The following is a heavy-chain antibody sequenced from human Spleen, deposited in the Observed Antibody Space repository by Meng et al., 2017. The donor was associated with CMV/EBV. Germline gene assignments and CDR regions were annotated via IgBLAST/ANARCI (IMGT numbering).Heavy chain of an antibody. CDR3: ARDVVYYDSSGYYLPDY. V-gene: IGHV1-18*01. CDR1: YTFTSYV. Sequence: YTFTSYVISWVRQAPGQGLGWMGWISAYNGNTDYAQKLQGRITMATDTSTNTDYMELRSLRSDDTAVYYCARDVVYYDSSGYYLPDYWGQGTLVTVSS. J-gene: IGHJ4*02. CDR2: ISAYNGNT. D-gene: IGHD3-22*01.